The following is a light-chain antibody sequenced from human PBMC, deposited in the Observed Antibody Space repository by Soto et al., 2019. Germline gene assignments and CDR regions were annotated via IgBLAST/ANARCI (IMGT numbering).Light chain of an antibody. Sequence: DVVLTQTPRSLSVTPGQPASISCKSSQSLLYSDGRTYVYWYLQKPGQPPQLLIHEVSNRFSGVPDRFSGRGSGNDFTLNISRVEAEDVGVYYCMQSIQLPITFGGGTNVEIK. J-gene: IGKJ4*01. V-gene: IGKV2D-29*01. CDR2: EVS. CDR1: QSLLYSDGRTY. CDR3: MQSIQLPIT.